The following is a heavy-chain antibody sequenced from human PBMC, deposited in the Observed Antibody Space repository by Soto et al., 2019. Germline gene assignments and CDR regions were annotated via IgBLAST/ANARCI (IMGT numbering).Heavy chain of an antibody. J-gene: IGHJ4*02. CDR2: ISYDGSNK. Sequence: GGSLRLSCAASGFTFSSYAMHWVRQAPGKGLERVAVISYDGSNKYYADSVKGRFTISRDNSKNTLYLQMNSLRAEDTAVYYCARDLGETYYYDSSGYGYFDYWGQGTLVTVSS. V-gene: IGHV3-30-3*01. CDR3: ARDLGETYYYDSSGYGYFDY. D-gene: IGHD3-22*01. CDR1: GFTFSSYA.